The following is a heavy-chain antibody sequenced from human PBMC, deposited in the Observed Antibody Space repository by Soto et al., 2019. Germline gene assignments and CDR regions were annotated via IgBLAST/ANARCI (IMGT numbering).Heavy chain of an antibody. CDR2: IYYTGST. CDR1: GAAINSYY. D-gene: IGHD3-22*01. Sequence: PSETLSLTCTVSGAAINSYYWSWLRQAPGLGLEWIGYIYYTGSTNYNPSIESRVTVSVDRSRNQFSLELRSVTAADTAVYYCARVDGYFFFFDNWGQGTQVTVSS. J-gene: IGHJ4*02. CDR3: ARVDGYFFFFDN. V-gene: IGHV4-59*01.